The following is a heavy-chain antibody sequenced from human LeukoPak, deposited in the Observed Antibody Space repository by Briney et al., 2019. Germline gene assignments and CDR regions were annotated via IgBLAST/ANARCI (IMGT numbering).Heavy chain of an antibody. CDR3: ARDWSSEQLVPYFDY. D-gene: IGHD6-13*01. Sequence: SETLSLTCTVSGGSISSGGYYWSWIRQPPGKGLEWIGYIYHSGSTYYNPSLKSRVTISVDRSKNQFSLKLSSVTAADTAVYYCARDWSSEQLVPYFDYWGQGTLVTVSS. CDR1: GGSISSGGYY. V-gene: IGHV4-30-2*01. CDR2: IYHSGST. J-gene: IGHJ4*02.